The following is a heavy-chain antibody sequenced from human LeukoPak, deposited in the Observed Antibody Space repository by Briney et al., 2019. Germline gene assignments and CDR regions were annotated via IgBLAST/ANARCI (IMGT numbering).Heavy chain of an antibody. CDR1: GFTFSTYA. V-gene: IGHV3-7*03. D-gene: IGHD3-10*01. J-gene: IGHJ4*02. CDR3: ARDYGWSFAN. Sequence: GGSLRLSCAASGFTFSTYAMHWVRQAPGKGPEWVANIKYDGSEQYYVDSVKGRFSISRDNTKNLLYLQMNSLRVEDTAVYYCARDYGWSFANWGQGTLVTVSS. CDR2: IKYDGSEQ.